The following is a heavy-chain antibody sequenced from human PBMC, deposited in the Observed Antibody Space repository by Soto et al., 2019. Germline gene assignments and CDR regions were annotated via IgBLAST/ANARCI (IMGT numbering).Heavy chain of an antibody. V-gene: IGHV3-23*01. J-gene: IGHJ5*02. CDR1: GFTFSTYA. CDR2: ISGSGGST. D-gene: IGHD6-25*01. CDR3: AREKGSGTETYNYFDA. Sequence: EVQLLESGGGLVQPGGSLRLSCAASGFTFSTYAMSWVRQAPGKGLEWVSAISGSGGSTYYADSVKGRFTISRDNSKNTPYLQMNSLRGEDTAVYYCAREKGSGTETYNYFDAWGQGTLVTVSS.